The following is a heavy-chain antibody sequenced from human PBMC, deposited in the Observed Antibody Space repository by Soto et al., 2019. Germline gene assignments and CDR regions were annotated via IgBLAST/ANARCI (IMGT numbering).Heavy chain of an antibody. CDR2: ISAYNGNT. D-gene: IGHD2-2*01. J-gene: IGHJ4*02. V-gene: IGHV1-18*01. CDR3: AHSHCSSTSCPTSLDY. CDR1: GYTFTSYG. Sequence: QVQLVQSGAEVKKPGASVKVSCKASGYTFTSYGISWVRQAPGQGLEWMGWISAYNGNTNYAQKLQGRVTMTTDTPTSTAYMERRSLTSDDTAVYYCAHSHCSSTSCPTSLDYWGQGTLFTVSS.